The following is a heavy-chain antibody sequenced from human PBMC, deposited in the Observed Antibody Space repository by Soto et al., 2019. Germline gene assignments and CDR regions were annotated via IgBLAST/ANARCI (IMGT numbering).Heavy chain of an antibody. V-gene: IGHV4-34*01. CDR3: ARQYYYDSSGYHIYYFDY. CDR2: INHSGST. CDR1: GGSFSGYY. Sequence: PSETLSLTCAVYGGSFSGYYWSWVRQPPGKGLEWIGEINHSGSTNYNPSLKSRVTISVDTSKNQFSLNLSSVTAADTAVYYCARQYYYDSSGYHIYYFDYWGQGTPVTVSS. J-gene: IGHJ4*02. D-gene: IGHD3-22*01.